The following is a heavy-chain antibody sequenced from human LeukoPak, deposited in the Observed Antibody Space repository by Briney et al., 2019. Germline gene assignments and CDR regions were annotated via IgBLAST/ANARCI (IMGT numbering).Heavy chain of an antibody. CDR2: IYHSGST. CDR3: ASGNSSGWYPLPFDY. D-gene: IGHD6-19*01. J-gene: IGHJ4*02. V-gene: IGHV4-38-2*02. CDR1: GYSISSGYY. Sequence: PSETLSLTCTVSGYSISSGYYWGWIRQPPGKGLEWIGSIYHSGSTYYNPSLKSRVTISVDTSKNQFSLKLSSVTAADTAVYYCASGNSSGWYPLPFDYWGQGTLVTVSS.